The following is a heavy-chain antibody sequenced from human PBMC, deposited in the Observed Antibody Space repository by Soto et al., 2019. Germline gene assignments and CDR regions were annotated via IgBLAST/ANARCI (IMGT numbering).Heavy chain of an antibody. J-gene: IGHJ6*02. Sequence: SETLSLTCTVSGGSISSSSYYWGWIRQPPGKGLEWIGSIYYSGSTYYNPSLKSRVTISVDTSKNQFSLKLSSVTAADTAVYYCASLTDHYGSGSYYSFGSFDYYYGMDVWGQGTTVTVSS. V-gene: IGHV4-39*01. D-gene: IGHD3-10*01. CDR2: IYYSGST. CDR3: ASLTDHYGSGSYYSFGSFDYYYGMDV. CDR1: GGSISSSSYY.